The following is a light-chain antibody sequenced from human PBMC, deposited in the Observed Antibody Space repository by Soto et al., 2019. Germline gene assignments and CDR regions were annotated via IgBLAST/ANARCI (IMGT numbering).Light chain of an antibody. CDR2: GAS. CDR3: QQYGSSAYT. Sequence: EIVLTQSPGTLSLSPGERATLSCRASQSFSSSYLGWDQQKPGHAPRLLIYGASSRATGIPGRFSGSGSGTDFTLTISILEPEDFAVYYCQQYGSSAYTFGQGTKLEIK. J-gene: IGKJ2*01. CDR1: QSFSSSY. V-gene: IGKV3-20*01.